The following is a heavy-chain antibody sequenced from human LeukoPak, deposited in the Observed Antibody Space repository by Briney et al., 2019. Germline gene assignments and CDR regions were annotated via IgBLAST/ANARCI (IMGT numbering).Heavy chain of an antibody. J-gene: IGHJ4*02. CDR2: INSDGSST. V-gene: IGHV3-74*01. CDR3: ATTLAAVAGFDY. D-gene: IGHD6-19*01. Sequence: GSLRLSCAASGFTFSSYWMHWVRQAPGKGLVWVSRINSDGSSTSYADSVKGRFTISRDNAKNTLYLQMNSLRAEDTAVYYCATTLAAVAGFDYWGQGTLVTVSS. CDR1: GFTFSSYW.